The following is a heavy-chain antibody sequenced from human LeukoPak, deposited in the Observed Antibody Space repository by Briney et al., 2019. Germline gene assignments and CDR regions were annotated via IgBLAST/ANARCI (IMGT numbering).Heavy chain of an antibody. Sequence: EASETLSLTCTVSGGSISSSSYYWGWIRQPPGKGLEWIGSIYYSGSTYYNPSLKSRVTISVDTSKNQFSLKLSSVTAADTAVYYCARAAMDAFDIWGQGTMVTVSS. J-gene: IGHJ3*02. V-gene: IGHV4-39*07. CDR2: IYYSGST. CDR3: ARAAMDAFDI. D-gene: IGHD2-2*01. CDR1: GGSISSSSYY.